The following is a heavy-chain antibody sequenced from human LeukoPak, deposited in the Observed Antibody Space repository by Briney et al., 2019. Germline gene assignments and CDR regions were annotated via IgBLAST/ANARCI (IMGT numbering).Heavy chain of an antibody. CDR2: IYSDNT. V-gene: IGHV3-53*01. J-gene: IGHJ4*02. D-gene: IGHD3-22*01. CDR3: ARGRRDTKIVVVPYFDY. CDR1: GFTVSSNS. Sequence: PGGSLRLSCTVSGFTVSSNSMSWVRQAPGKGLEWVSFIYSDNTHYSDSVKGRFTISRDNSKNTLYLQMNSLRAEDTAVYYCARGRRDTKIVVVPYFDYWGQGTLVTVSS.